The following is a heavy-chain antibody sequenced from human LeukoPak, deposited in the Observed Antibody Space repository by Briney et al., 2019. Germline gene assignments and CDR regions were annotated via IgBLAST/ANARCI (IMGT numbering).Heavy chain of an antibody. CDR3: ARGITAGSFDI. CDR2: ISSNGGST. D-gene: IGHD3-10*01. Sequence: GGSLRLSCAASGFTFSSYAMHWVRQAPGKGLEYVSAISSNGGSTYYANSVKGRFTISRDNSKKTLYLQMGSLRAEDMAVYYCARGITAGSFDIWGQGTMVTVSS. J-gene: IGHJ3*02. V-gene: IGHV3-64*01. CDR1: GFTFSSYA.